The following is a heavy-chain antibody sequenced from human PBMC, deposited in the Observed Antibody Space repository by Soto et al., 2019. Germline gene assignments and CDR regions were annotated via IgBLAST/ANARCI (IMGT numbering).Heavy chain of an antibody. CDR1: GFTFSSYW. Sequence: PGGSLRLSCAASGFTFSSYWMHWVRQAPGKGLVWVSRINSDGSSTSYADSVKGRFTISRDNAKNTLYLQMNSLRAEDTAVYYCATAGYYDSSGYYPDDYWGQGTLVTVSS. CDR2: INSDGSST. D-gene: IGHD3-22*01. J-gene: IGHJ4*02. CDR3: ATAGYYDSSGYYPDDY. V-gene: IGHV3-74*01.